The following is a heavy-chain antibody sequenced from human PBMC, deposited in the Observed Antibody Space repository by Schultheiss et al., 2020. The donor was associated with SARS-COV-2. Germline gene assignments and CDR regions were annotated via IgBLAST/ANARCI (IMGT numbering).Heavy chain of an antibody. V-gene: IGHV3-30*04. Sequence: GGSLRLSCAASGFTFSSYAMSWVRQAPGKGLEWVAVISYDGSNKYYADSVKGRFTISRDNSKNTLYLQMNSLRAEDTAVYYCARADATAAFDIWGQGTMVTVSS. CDR3: ARADATAAFDI. J-gene: IGHJ3*02. CDR1: GFTFSSYA. CDR2: ISYDGSNK.